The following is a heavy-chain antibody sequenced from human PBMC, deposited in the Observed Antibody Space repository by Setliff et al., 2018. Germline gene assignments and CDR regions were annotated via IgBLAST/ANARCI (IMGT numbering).Heavy chain of an antibody. CDR1: GGSISSGDYY. V-gene: IGHV4-30-4*08. CDR3: ARESRYYYDNLGTLDY. J-gene: IGHJ4*02. Sequence: PSETLSLTCTVSGGSISSGDYYRSWIRQPPGKGLEWIGYIYSSGSTYYNPSLKSRVSISVDTSKNQFSLKLSSVTAADTAVYYCARESRYYYDNLGTLDYWGQGTLVTVSS. CDR2: IYSSGST. D-gene: IGHD3-22*01.